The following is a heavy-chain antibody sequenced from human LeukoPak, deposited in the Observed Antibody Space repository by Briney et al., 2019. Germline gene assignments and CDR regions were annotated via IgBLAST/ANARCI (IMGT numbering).Heavy chain of an antibody. CDR2: ISYDGSNK. J-gene: IGHJ4*02. CDR1: GFTFSSYA. CDR3: ARSEYCSGGSCYHFDY. Sequence: GGSLRLSCAASGFTFSSYAMHWVRQAPGKGLEWVAVISYDGSNKYYADSVKGRFTISRDNSKNTLYLQMNSLRAEDTAVYYCARSEYCSGGSCYHFDYWGQGTLVTVSS. D-gene: IGHD2-15*01. V-gene: IGHV3-30*04.